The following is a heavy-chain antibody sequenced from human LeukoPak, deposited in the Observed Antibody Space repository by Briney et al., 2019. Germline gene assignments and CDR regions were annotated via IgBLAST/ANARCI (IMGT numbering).Heavy chain of an antibody. J-gene: IGHJ5*01. D-gene: IGHD3-22*01. CDR2: ITGSDGST. CDR1: GFSFSSYS. V-gene: IGHV3-23*01. CDR3: ARSGGEFYDSSGYAVIDS. Sequence: PGGSLRLSCAASGFSFSSYSMNWVRQAPEKGLEWVSGITGSDGSTYYADSVKGRFTVSRDNSKTTLYLQMNSLRVEDTALYYCARSGGEFYDSSGYAVIDSWGRGTLVTVSS.